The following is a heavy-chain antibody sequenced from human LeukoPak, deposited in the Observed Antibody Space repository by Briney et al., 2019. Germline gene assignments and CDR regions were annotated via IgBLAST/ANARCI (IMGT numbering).Heavy chain of an antibody. Sequence: PSETLSLTCTVSGGSISSYYWSRIRQPPGKGLEWIGYIYHSGSVNYNPSLKSRVTISVDTSKNQFSLKLSSVTAADTAVYYCAREDIVLMVYATHYFDYWGQGTLVTVSS. CDR1: GGSISSYY. D-gene: IGHD2-8*01. CDR2: IYHSGSV. J-gene: IGHJ4*02. V-gene: IGHV4-59*12. CDR3: AREDIVLMVYATHYFDY.